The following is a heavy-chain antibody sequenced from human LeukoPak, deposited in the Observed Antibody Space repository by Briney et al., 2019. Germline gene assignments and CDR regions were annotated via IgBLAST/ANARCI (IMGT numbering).Heavy chain of an antibody. CDR1: GFTFSSYA. CDR2: INSNGGST. CDR3: ARGRYYDSSGYYYDLADY. V-gene: IGHV3-64*01. J-gene: IGHJ4*02. D-gene: IGHD3-22*01. Sequence: GGSLRLSCAASGFTFSSYAMHWVRQAPGKGLEYVSAINSNGGSTYYANSVKGRFTISRDNSKNTLYLQMGSLRAEDMAVYYCARGRYYDSSGYYYDLADYWGQGTLVTVSS.